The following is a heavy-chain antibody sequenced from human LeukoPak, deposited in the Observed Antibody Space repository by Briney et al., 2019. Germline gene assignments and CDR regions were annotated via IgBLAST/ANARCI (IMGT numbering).Heavy chain of an antibody. CDR1: GGSISSYY. CDR2: IYYSGST. J-gene: IGHJ6*03. D-gene: IGHD3-3*01. Sequence: ASETLSLTCTVSGGSISSYYWSWIRQPPGKGLEWIGYIYYSGSTNYNPSLKSRVTISVDTSKNQFSLKLSSVTAADTAVYYCARTVWTDFWSGYYGRVGYYMDVWGKGTTVTVSS. V-gene: IGHV4-59*08. CDR3: ARTVWTDFWSGYYGRVGYYMDV.